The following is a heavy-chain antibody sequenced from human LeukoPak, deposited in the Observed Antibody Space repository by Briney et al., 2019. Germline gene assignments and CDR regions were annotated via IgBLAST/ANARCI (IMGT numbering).Heavy chain of an antibody. CDR3: ARDMYYYDSSGYW. J-gene: IGHJ4*02. V-gene: IGHV3-23*01. CDR1: RFAFSNYG. Sequence: GGSLRLSCAVSRFAFSNYGMSWVRQAPGKGLEWVSAISGSGGSTYYADSVKGRFTISRDNSKNTLYLQMNSLRAEDTAVYYCARDMYYYDSSGYWGGQGTLVTVSS. D-gene: IGHD3-22*01. CDR2: ISGSGGST.